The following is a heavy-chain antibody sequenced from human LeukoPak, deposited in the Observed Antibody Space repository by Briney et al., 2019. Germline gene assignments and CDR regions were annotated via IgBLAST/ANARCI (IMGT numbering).Heavy chain of an antibody. CDR2: IYYTGNT. V-gene: IGHV4-39*07. CDR1: GDSIDRSAYY. Sequence: KPSETLSLTCNVAGDSIDRSAYYWSWVRQPPGRGLEWIGSIYYTGNTYYTPSLKSRVTMSVDPSKNQFSLTLNSMTAADTAVYYCSNFGFWGQGTLVTVSS. D-gene: IGHD2-8*01. CDR3: SNFGF. J-gene: IGHJ4*02.